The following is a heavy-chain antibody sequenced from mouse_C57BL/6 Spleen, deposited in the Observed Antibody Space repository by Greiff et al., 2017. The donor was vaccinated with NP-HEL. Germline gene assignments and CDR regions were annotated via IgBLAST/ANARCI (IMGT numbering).Heavy chain of an antibody. CDR2: ISYDGSN. D-gene: IGHD2-2*01. V-gene: IGHV3-6*01. CDR1: GYSITSGYY. J-gene: IGHJ3*01. CDR3: ASGYYGYGFAY. Sequence: DVKLQESGPGLVKPSQSLSLTCSVTGYSITSGYYWNWIRQFPGNKLEWMGYISYDGSNNYNPSLKNRISITRDISKNQFFLKLNSVTTEDTATYYCASGYYGYGFAYWGQGALVTVAA.